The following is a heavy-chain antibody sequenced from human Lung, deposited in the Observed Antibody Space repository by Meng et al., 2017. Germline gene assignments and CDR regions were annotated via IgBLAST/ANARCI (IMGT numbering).Heavy chain of an antibody. D-gene: IGHD3-22*01. CDR1: VSTFTSCG. CDR3: VGERANGSSAIYFRH. Sequence: QVQMVLSGAGVSMPWASVSVTHKSSVSTFTSCGISLVRQAPGQGLERKGWTSAYNDRTNYAQKLHGRVTMTIATSNCTAYLELQTIRSNDTYIYYYVGERANGSSAIYFRHWGQGTLVTVSS. J-gene: IGHJ1*01. V-gene: IGHV1-18*01. CDR2: TSAYNDRT.